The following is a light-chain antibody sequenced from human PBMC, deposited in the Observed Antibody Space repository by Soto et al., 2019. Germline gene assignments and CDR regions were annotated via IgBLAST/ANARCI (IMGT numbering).Light chain of an antibody. CDR2: LEGSGSY. V-gene: IGLV4-60*02. CDR1: SGHSSYI. J-gene: IGLJ1*01. CDR3: ETWDSNTYV. Sequence: QPVLTQSSSASASLGSSVKLTCTLSSGHSSYIIAWHQQQPGKAPRYLMKLEGSGSYNMGTGVPDRFSGSSSGADRYLTISNLQFEDEADYYCETWDSNTYVFGTGTKLTV.